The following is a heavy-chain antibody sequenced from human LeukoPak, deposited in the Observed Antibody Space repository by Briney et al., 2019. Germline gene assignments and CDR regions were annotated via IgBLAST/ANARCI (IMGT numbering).Heavy chain of an antibody. V-gene: IGHV3-30*02. CDR2: IWYVGSNK. D-gene: IGHD6-19*01. CDR1: GFTFSSNG. J-gene: IGHJ4*02. CDR3: AKDRSIAVAGTVDY. Sequence: GGSLRLSCAASGFTFSSNGMHWVRQAPGKGLGWGAVIWYVGSNKYYADSVKGRFTISRDNSKNTLYLQMNSLRAEDTALYSCAKDRSIAVAGTVDYWGQGTLVTVSS.